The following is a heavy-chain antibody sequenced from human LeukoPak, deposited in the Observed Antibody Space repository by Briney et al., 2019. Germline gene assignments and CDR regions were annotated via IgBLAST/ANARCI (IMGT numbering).Heavy chain of an antibody. CDR1: GYSITSDFY. J-gene: IGHJ4*02. CDR3: ARGTYGSSWQLEHFDY. Sequence: SETLSLTCAVSGYSITSDFYWGWIRQPPGKGLEWIGSFFHGGSTYYNPSLKTRVTISVDTSKNQFSLKLSSLTAADTAVYYCARGTYGSSWQLEHFDYWGQGTLVTVSS. V-gene: IGHV4-38-2*01. D-gene: IGHD6-13*01. CDR2: FFHGGST.